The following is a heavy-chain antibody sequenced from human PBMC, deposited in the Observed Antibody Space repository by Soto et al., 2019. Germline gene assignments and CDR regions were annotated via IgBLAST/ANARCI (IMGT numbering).Heavy chain of an antibody. CDR2: IYDDGSA. V-gene: IGHV4-59*01. J-gene: IGHJ4*02. CDR1: GGSISSSY. D-gene: IGHD6-13*01. CDR3: ARAGSSSSHYFFDY. Sequence: SETLSLTCTVSGGSISSSYWSWIRQPPGKGLEWLAYIYDDGSANYNPSLKSRATISLDMSKNQFSLKLTSVTAADTAVYYCARAGSSSSHYFFDYWGLGTLVTVSS.